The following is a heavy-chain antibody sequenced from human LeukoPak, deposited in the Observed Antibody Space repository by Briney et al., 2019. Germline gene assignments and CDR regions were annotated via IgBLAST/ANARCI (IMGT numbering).Heavy chain of an antibody. Sequence: GGSLRLSCAASGFTFSTSNMHWVRQAPGKGLEWVSFISGSSNYIYYADSVQGRLTISRDNAKNSLYLQMNSLRAEDTAVYYCASTATALRYFDYWGQGTLVTVSS. D-gene: IGHD5-18*01. CDR1: GFTFSTSN. CDR2: ISGSSNYI. J-gene: IGHJ4*02. V-gene: IGHV3-21*01. CDR3: ASTATALRYFDY.